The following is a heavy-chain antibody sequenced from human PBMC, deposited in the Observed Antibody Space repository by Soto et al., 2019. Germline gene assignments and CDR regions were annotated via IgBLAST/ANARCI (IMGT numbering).Heavy chain of an antibody. Sequence: LSLTCGVSGYSLTSGYHWGWIRQPPGKGLEWIGTIYHSGTTYYNPSLMSRVTMSVDTSKNQFSLKVTSATAADTAVYFCVRVYGRSSCFFDSWGQGTLVTVYS. D-gene: IGHD6-6*01. CDR1: GYSLTSGYH. J-gene: IGHJ5*01. V-gene: IGHV4-38-2*01. CDR3: VRVYGRSSCFFDS. CDR2: IYHSGTT.